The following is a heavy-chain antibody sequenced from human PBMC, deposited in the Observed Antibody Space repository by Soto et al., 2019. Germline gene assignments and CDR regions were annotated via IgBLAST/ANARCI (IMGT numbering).Heavy chain of an antibody. J-gene: IGHJ4*02. D-gene: IGHD3-22*01. V-gene: IGHV1-18*01. Sequence: ASVKVSCKASDYTFTSYGIIWVRQAPGQGLEWIGWISVYNGNTNYAQKLQGRVTMTTDTSTSTAYMELRSLRSDDTAVYYCASSSGYYTPFDYWGQGTLVTVSS. CDR2: ISVYNGNT. CDR3: ASSSGYYTPFDY. CDR1: DYTFTSYG.